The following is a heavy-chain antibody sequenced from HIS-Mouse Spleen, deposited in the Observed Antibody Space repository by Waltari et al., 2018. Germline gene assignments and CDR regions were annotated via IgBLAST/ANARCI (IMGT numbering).Heavy chain of an antibody. J-gene: IGHJ2*01. CDR1: GGPISSSSYY. D-gene: IGHD6-13*01. CDR2: IYYSGST. Sequence: QLQLQESGPGLVKPSETLSLTCTVSGGPISSSSYYCGWIRQPPGKGLEWIGSIYYSGSTSYNPSLKSRVTISVDTSKNQFSLKLSSVTAADTAVYYCAREIPYSSSWYDWYFDLWGRGTLVTVSS. CDR3: AREIPYSSSWYDWYFDL. V-gene: IGHV4-39*07.